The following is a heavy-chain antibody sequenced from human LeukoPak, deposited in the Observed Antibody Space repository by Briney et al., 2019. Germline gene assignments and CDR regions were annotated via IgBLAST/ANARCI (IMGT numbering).Heavy chain of an antibody. CDR2: ISSSSSYI. Sequence: PGGSLRLSCAASGFTFSSYSMNWVRRAPGKGLEWVSSISSSSSYIYYADSVKGRLTISRDNAKNSLYLQMNSLRAEDKAVYYCASLSDYGGNSSPLYWGQGTLVTVSS. J-gene: IGHJ4*02. CDR3: ASLSDYGGNSSPLY. CDR1: GFTFSSYS. V-gene: IGHV3-21*01. D-gene: IGHD4-23*01.